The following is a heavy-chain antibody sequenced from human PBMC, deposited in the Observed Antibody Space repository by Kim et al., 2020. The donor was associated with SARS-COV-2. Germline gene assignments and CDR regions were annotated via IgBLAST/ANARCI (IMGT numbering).Heavy chain of an antibody. D-gene: IGHD3-3*01. CDR1: GYTFTSYD. J-gene: IGHJ6*02. CDR2: MNPNSGNI. V-gene: IGHV1-8*01. CDR3: ARVSARDFWSGYYTPRGYYYYYYGMDV. Sequence: ASVKVSCKASGYTFTSYDINWVRQATGQGLEWMGWMNPNSGNIGYAQKFQGRVTMTRNTSISTAHMELSSLRSEDTAVYYCARVSARDFWSGYYTPRGYYYYYYGMDVWGQGTTVTVSS.